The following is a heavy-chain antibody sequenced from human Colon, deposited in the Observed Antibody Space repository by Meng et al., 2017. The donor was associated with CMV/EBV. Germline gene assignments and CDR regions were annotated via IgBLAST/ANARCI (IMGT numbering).Heavy chain of an antibody. CDR1: GFMFSNHW. V-gene: IGHV3-74*01. CDR3: VRAGSGGVYGLFDY. D-gene: IGHD5/OR15-5a*01. J-gene: IGHJ4*02. CDR2: INGAGSDI. Sequence: GESLKISRAASGFMFSNHWMHWVRQGPGKGLVWVSRINGAGSDISYADSVKGRFTISRDNAKSTLYLQMNSVRAEDTGVYYCVRAGSGGVYGLFDYWGQGSLVTVSS.